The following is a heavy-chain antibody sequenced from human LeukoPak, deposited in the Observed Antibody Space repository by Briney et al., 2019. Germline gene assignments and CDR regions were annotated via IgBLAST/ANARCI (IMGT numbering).Heavy chain of an antibody. V-gene: IGHV1-2*02. D-gene: IGHD6-13*01. CDR2: INPNSGGT. Sequence: ASVKVSCKASGYTFTGYYMHWVRQAPGQGLEWMGWINPNSGGTNYAQKFQGRVTMTRDTSISTAYMELRSLRSDDTAVYYCARENIGAAAAFDYWGQGTLVTVSS. J-gene: IGHJ4*02. CDR1: GYTFTGYY. CDR3: ARENIGAAAAFDY.